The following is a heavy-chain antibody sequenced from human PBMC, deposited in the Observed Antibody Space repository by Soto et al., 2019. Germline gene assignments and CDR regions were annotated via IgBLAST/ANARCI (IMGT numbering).Heavy chain of an antibody. CDR2: IYYSGST. CDR1: GGSIISYY. J-gene: IGHJ5*02. Sequence: SETLSLTCTVSGGSIISYYWSWILQPPGKGLEWIGYIYYSGSTNYNPSLKSRVTISVDTSKNQFSLKLSSVTAADTAVYYCARGGSSWPLNWFDPWGQGTLVTVSS. V-gene: IGHV4-59*01. CDR3: ARGGSSWPLNWFDP. D-gene: IGHD6-13*01.